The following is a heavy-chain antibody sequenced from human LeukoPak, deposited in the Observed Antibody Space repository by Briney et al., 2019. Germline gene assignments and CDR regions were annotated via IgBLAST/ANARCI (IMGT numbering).Heavy chain of an antibody. V-gene: IGHV3-23*01. CDR3: AKDIGSYYDY. D-gene: IGHD3-10*01. Sequence: GGSLRLSCAASAFTFSSYAMSWVRQAPGKGLEWVSNISGSGRGGSTYYADSVKGRFTISRDNSKNTLYLEMNSLRAEDTAVYYCAKDIGSYYDYWGQGILVTVSS. CDR1: AFTFSSYA. J-gene: IGHJ4*02. CDR2: ISGSGRGGST.